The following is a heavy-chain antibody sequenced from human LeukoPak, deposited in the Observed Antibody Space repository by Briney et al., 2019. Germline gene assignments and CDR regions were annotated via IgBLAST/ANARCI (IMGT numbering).Heavy chain of an antibody. V-gene: IGHV3-21*01. CDR1: GFTFSSYS. CDR3: ARDPSSGWYLKGWFDP. Sequence: PGGSLRLSCAASGFTFSSYSMNWVRQAPGQGLEWVSSISSSSGYIWYVDSVKGRFTISRDNAKNSLYLQMNSLRAEDTAVYYCARDPSSGWYLKGWFDPWGQGTLVTVSS. CDR2: ISSSSGYI. J-gene: IGHJ5*02. D-gene: IGHD6-19*01.